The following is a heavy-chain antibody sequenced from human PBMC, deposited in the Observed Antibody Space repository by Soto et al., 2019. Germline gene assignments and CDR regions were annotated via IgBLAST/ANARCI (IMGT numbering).Heavy chain of an antibody. CDR1: GGTFSSYT. CDR3: ARPKGYCSSTSCRFDY. Sequence: QAQLVQSGAEVKKPGSSVKVSCKASGGTFSSYTISWVRQAPGQGLEWMGRIIPILGIANYAQKFQGRVTITADKSTSTAYMELSSLRSEDTAVYYCARPKGYCSSTSCRFDYLGQGTLVTVSS. D-gene: IGHD2-2*01. J-gene: IGHJ4*02. V-gene: IGHV1-69*02. CDR2: IIPILGIA.